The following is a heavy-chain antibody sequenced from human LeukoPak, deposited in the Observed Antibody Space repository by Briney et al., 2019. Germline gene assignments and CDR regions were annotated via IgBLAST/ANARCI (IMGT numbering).Heavy chain of an antibody. CDR2: TYHRSKWYN. J-gene: IGHJ5*02. CDR3: ARSSSWFDP. V-gene: IGHV6-1*01. Sequence: KASQTLSLTCAISGESVSSNSAAWSWIRQSPSRGLEWLGRTYHRSKWYNDYAVSVKSRIIINPDTSKNQISLQLNSVTPKDTAVYYCARSSSWFDPWGQGTLVTVSS. D-gene: IGHD6-13*01. CDR1: GESVSSNSAA.